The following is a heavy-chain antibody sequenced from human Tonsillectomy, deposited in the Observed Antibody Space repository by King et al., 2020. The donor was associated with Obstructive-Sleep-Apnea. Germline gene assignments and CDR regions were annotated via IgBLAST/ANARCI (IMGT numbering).Heavy chain of an antibody. V-gene: IGHV3-9*01. J-gene: IGHJ4*02. D-gene: IGHD2-8*02. CDR2: VSWNSGSV. CDR3: AKAIAAPKYCTGTACSKGFDY. Sequence: VHLVESWGILVQPGTSLSISFCASGFSFDAYAMHLVRHAAGTGLYVVAVVSWNSGSVAYADSVKGRFAISRDNAKNSLHLQMSSLRPEDTALYYCAKAIAAPKYCTGTACSKGFDYWGQGTLVTVSS. CDR1: GFSFDAYA.